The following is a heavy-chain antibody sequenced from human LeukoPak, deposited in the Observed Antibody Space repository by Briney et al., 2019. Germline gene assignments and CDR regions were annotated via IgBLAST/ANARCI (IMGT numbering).Heavy chain of an antibody. J-gene: IGHJ5*02. CDR2: ISSSSSYI. D-gene: IGHD6-19*01. V-gene: IGHV3-21*01. CDR3: APLPYSSGPNWFDP. Sequence: PGGSLRLSCAASGFTFSSYSTNWVRQAPGKGLEWVSSISSSSSYIYYADSVKGRFTISRDNAKNSLYLQMNSLRAEDTAVYYCAPLPYSSGPNWFDPWGQGTLVTVSS. CDR1: GFTFSSYS.